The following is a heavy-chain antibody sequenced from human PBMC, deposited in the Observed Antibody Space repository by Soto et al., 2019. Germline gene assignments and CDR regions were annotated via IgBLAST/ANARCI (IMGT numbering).Heavy chain of an antibody. D-gene: IGHD3-22*01. CDR3: ARGHDGSGYYDAFDI. CDR1: GGTFSDYA. J-gene: IGHJ3*02. V-gene: IGHV1-69*13. CDR2: IIPIFGTA. Sequence: SVKVSCKASGGTFSDYAISWVRQAPGQGLEWMGGIIPIFGTANYAQKFQGRVTITADESTSTAYMELSSLRSEDTAVYYCARGHDGSGYYDAFDIWGQGTMVTVSS.